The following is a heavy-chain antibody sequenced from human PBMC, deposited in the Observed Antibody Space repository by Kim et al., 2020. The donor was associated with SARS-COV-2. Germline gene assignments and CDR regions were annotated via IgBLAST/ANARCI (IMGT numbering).Heavy chain of an antibody. CDR3: ARDRIEEQLVSGCFDY. Sequence: SVKGRITISRDNSRSTLYLQMNSLRAKNTAVYYCARDRIEEQLVSGCFDYWGQGTLVPVSS. J-gene: IGHJ4*02. V-gene: IGHV3-30*07. D-gene: IGHD6-6*01.